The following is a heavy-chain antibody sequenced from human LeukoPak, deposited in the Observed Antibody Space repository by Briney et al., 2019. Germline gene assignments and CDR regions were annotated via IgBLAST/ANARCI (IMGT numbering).Heavy chain of an antibody. Sequence: GGSLRLSCAVSGITLSNYGMSWVRQAPGKGLEWVAGISDRGGRTNYADSVKGRFTISRENSKNTLYLQMNSLRAEDTAVYYCARDVYFYGMDVWGQGTTVTVSS. V-gene: IGHV3-23*01. CDR1: GITLSNYG. CDR3: ARDVYFYGMDV. CDR2: ISDRGGRT. J-gene: IGHJ6*02.